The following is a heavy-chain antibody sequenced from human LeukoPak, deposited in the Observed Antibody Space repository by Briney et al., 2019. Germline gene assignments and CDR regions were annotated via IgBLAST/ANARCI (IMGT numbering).Heavy chain of an antibody. CDR3: ARRGYCGGTTCYEGFAY. Sequence: ASVKVSCKASGGTFSSYSINWVRQAPGQGLEWMGWINTNTGNPSYAQGFIGRFVFSLDTSVTTAYLQISSLKAEDTAVYYCARRGYCGGTTCYEGFAYWGQGTLVTVSS. CDR1: GGTFSSYS. CDR2: INTNTGNP. J-gene: IGHJ4*02. V-gene: IGHV7-4-1*02. D-gene: IGHD2-2*01.